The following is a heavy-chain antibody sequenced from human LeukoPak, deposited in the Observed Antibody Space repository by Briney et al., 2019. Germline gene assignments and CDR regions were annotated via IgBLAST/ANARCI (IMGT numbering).Heavy chain of an antibody. Sequence: ASVKVSCKVSGYTLTELSMHWVRQAPGKGLEWMGGFDPEDGETIYAQKFQGRVTMTEDTSTDTAYMGLSSLRSEDTAVYYCATGGIAVLNIRPFDYWGQGTLVTVSS. CDR2: FDPEDGET. J-gene: IGHJ4*02. D-gene: IGHD6-19*01. CDR1: GYTLTELS. V-gene: IGHV1-24*01. CDR3: ATGGIAVLNIRPFDY.